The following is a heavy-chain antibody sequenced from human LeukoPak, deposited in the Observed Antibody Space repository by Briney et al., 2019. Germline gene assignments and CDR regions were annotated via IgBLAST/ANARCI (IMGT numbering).Heavy chain of an antibody. Sequence: PGGSLRLSCAASGLTFSTYAMTWVRQAPGKGLEWVSTLSDSGGSTYYADSVKGRFTISRDNFKSTLYLQMNSVRAEDTAVYYCAKGPYCSSTSCYTIGSFDYWGQGTLVTVSS. J-gene: IGHJ4*02. CDR1: GLTFSTYA. V-gene: IGHV3-23*01. CDR2: LSDSGGST. CDR3: AKGPYCSSTSCYTIGSFDY. D-gene: IGHD2-2*02.